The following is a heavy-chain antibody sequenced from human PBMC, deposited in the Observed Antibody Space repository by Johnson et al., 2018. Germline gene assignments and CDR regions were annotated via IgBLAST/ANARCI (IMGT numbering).Heavy chain of an antibody. D-gene: IGHD6-13*01. CDR1: GFIFNTFA. Sequence: QVQLVESGGGVVQPGRSLRLSCVASGFIFNTFAMHWVRQAPGKGLEWVATLSYDGTLKYYTEPVKGRFTISRDNSQNTLWLQMGSLRAEETAMYYCARGRIAAAGMAQYFQHWGQGTLVTVSS. V-gene: IGHV3-30*14. CDR3: ARGRIAAAGMAQYFQH. J-gene: IGHJ1*01. CDR2: LSYDGTLK.